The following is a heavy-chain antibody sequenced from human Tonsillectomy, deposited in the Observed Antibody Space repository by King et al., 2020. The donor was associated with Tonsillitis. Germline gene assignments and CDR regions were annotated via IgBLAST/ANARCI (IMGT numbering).Heavy chain of an antibody. Sequence: VQLVESGGGVVQPGRSLRLSCAASGFTFSSSAIHWVRQAPGKGLEWVAVISYDGSCYHFADSVKGRFTISRDNSKNTLYLQVNSLRVEDTAVYYCTRGRVRASPYDSYSHGMDVWGQGTTVTVSS. CDR2: ISYDGSCY. D-gene: IGHD3-16*01. CDR1: GFTFSSSA. J-gene: IGHJ6*02. V-gene: IGHV3-30-3*01. CDR3: TRGRVRASPYDSYSHGMDV.